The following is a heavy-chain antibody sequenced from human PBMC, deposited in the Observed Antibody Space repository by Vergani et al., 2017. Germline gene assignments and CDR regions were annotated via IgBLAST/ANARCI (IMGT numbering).Heavy chain of an antibody. V-gene: IGHV1-46*01. Sequence: QVPLVQSGAEVKKPGASVKVSCKASGYTFTSYYMHWVRQAPGQGLEWMGIINPSGGSTSYAQKFQGRVTMTRDTSTSTVYMELSSLRSEDTAVYYCARDRSVVDCSSTSCYGSYYYYGMDVWGQGTTVTVSS. CDR2: INPSGGST. CDR1: GYTFTSYY. D-gene: IGHD2-2*01. CDR3: ARDRSVVDCSSTSCYGSYYYYGMDV. J-gene: IGHJ6*02.